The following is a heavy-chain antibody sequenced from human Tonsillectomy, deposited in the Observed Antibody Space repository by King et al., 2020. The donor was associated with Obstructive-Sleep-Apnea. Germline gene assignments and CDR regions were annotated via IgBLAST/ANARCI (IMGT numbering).Heavy chain of an antibody. CDR1: GFTFSSYA. CDR2: ISYDGSNK. D-gene: IGHD3-10*01. CDR3: ARVGAGRITMVRGVIILDY. J-gene: IGHJ4*02. V-gene: IGHV3-30-3*01. Sequence: VQLVESGGGVVQPGRSLRLSCAASGFTFSSYAMHWVRQAPGKGLEWVAVISYDGSNKYYADSVKGRFTISRDNSKNTLYLQMNSLRAEDTAVYYCARVGAGRITMVRGVIILDYWGQGTLVTVSS.